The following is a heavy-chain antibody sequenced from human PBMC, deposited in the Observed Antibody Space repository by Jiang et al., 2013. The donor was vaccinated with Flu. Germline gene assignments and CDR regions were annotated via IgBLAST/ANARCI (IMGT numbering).Heavy chain of an antibody. D-gene: IGHD3-3*01. V-gene: IGHV2-5*01. CDR2: IYWNDDK. CDR3: AHSLRFLEQNWFDP. CDR1: GFSLSTSGVG. Sequence: PTQTLTLTCTFSGFSLSTSGVGVGWIRQPPGKALEWLALIYWNDDKRYSPSLKSRLTITKDTSKNQVVLTMTNMDPVDTATYYCAHSLRFLEQNWFDPWGQGTLVTVSS. J-gene: IGHJ5*02.